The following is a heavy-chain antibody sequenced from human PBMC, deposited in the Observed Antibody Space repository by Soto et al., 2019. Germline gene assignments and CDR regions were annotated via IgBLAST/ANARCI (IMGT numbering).Heavy chain of an antibody. D-gene: IGHD1-1*01. V-gene: IGHV5-51*01. J-gene: IGHJ4*02. Sequence: LVESLKISCKGSGFTFTNYCIAWVRQMPGKGLEWMGIIYPRDSDTEYSPSFQGQVTISADRSISTAYLQWSSLKASDTAIYYCAKTFGDNWLLDYWGQGTLVTVS. CDR3: AKTFGDNWLLDY. CDR2: IYPRDSDT. CDR1: GFTFTNYC.